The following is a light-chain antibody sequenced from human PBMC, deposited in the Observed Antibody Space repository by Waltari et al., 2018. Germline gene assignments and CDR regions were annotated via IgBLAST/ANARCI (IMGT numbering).Light chain of an antibody. Sequence: DIVMTQSPDSLTLSLGERATISCKSSQSVLRTSSKKNFLACYQQKSGQPPKLLFYWASTRESGVPDRCSGSGSGTDFTLTISSLQSEDVAIYYCQQYYDSPITFGPGTKVDV. CDR1: QSVLRTSSKKNF. V-gene: IGKV4-1*01. CDR2: WAS. J-gene: IGKJ3*01. CDR3: QQYYDSPIT.